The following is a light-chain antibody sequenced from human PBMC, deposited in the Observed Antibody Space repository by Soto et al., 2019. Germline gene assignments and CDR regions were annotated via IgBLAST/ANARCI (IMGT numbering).Light chain of an antibody. V-gene: IGKV1-39*01. CDR2: AAS. J-gene: IGKJ1*01. CDR1: QSISRY. CDR3: KQSYSTPT. Sequence: DIQMTQSPSSLSASVGDRVTITCRASQSISRYLDWYQQKQGKAPKLLNYAASSLQSGVPSRFSGNGSGTDVKLTISSLQPEDFATYYCKQSYSTPTFGQGTKVEIK.